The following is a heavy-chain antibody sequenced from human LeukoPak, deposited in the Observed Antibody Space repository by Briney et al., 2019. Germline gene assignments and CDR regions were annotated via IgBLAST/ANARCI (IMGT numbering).Heavy chain of an antibody. CDR1: GCTFSNYW. J-gene: IGHJ4*02. CDR3: ARGVNGSGSQLDY. V-gene: IGHV3-21*01. Sequence: GGSLRLSCAASGCTFSNYWMHWVRQAPGKGLEWVSSISSSSSYIYYADSVKGRFTISRDNAKNSLYLQMNSLRAEDTAVYYCARGVNGSGSQLDYWGQGTLVTVSS. CDR2: ISSSSSYI. D-gene: IGHD3-10*01.